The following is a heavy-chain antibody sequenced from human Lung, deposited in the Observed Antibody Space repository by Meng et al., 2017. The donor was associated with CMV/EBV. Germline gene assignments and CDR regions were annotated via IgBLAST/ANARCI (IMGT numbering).Heavy chain of an antibody. V-gene: IGHV4-31*01. Sequence: QRQLRANCPGLVNPSQSLSRTSTVSGGSIRIGGFYRSWIRQHPRKGLELIGYIYYSGSTYYNPSLRHLVAISIDTSKNQFSLKLTSVTAADTAVYFCARTNYGDYNWFDPWGQGTLVTVSS. D-gene: IGHD4-17*01. J-gene: IGHJ5*02. CDR2: IYYSGST. CDR3: ARTNYGDYNWFDP. CDR1: GGSIRIGGFY.